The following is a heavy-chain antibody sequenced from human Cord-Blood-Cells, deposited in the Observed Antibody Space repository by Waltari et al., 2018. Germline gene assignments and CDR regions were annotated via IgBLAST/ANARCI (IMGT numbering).Heavy chain of an antibody. V-gene: IGHV2-26*01. CDR3: ARINGDYWYFDL. Sequence: QVTLKESVPVLGKPTETLTLPCTVSGVSLCNARMGVGWIRQHPGKALEWLAHIFSNDEKSYSTSLKSRLTISKDTSKSQVVLTMTNMDPVDTATYYCARINGDYWYFDLWGRGTLVTVSS. D-gene: IGHD3-10*01. CDR1: GVSLCNARMG. J-gene: IGHJ2*01. CDR2: IFSNDEK.